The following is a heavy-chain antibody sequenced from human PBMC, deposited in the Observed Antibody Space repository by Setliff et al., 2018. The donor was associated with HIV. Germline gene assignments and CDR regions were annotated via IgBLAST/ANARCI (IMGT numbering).Heavy chain of an antibody. D-gene: IGHD2-8*01. J-gene: IGHJ4*02. CDR3: ASGSGYCRNGVCYIGVHKNPDKYYSDY. Sequence: GASVKVSCKASGYTLTNYAIHWLRQAPGQRLEWMGWINAGNGDTEYSQKFRGRVTIDRDTSATTAYMELSSLRSEDTAVYYCASGSGYCRNGVCYIGVHKNPDKYYSDYWGQGTLVTVSS. CDR2: INAGNGDT. V-gene: IGHV1-3*01. CDR1: GYTLTNYA.